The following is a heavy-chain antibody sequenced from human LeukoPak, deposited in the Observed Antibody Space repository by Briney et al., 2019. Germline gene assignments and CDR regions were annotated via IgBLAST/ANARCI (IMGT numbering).Heavy chain of an antibody. J-gene: IGHJ3*02. V-gene: IGHV4-4*07. Sequence: SETLSLTCTASGGSISSYYWSWIRQPAGKGLEWIGRIYTSGSTNYNPSLKSRVTISVDTSKNQFSLKLSSVTAADTAVYYCARHVPRDLVVVPAKGGAFDIWGQGTMVTVSS. CDR1: GGSISSYY. D-gene: IGHD2-2*01. CDR2: IYTSGST. CDR3: ARHVPRDLVVVPAKGGAFDI.